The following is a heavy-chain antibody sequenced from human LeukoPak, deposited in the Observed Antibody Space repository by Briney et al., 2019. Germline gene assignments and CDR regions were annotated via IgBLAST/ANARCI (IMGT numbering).Heavy chain of an antibody. CDR1: GYTFTIYG. V-gene: IGHV1-18*01. CDR3: ARDRPPFDFWSGYYRFDY. CDR2: IGAYNGNT. D-gene: IGHD3-3*01. J-gene: IGHJ4*02. Sequence: VASVKVSCKASGYTFTIYGISWVRQAPGQGLEWMGWIGAYNGNTNYAQKLQGRVTMTTDTSTSTAYMELRSLRSDDTAVYYCARDRPPFDFWSGYYRFDYWGQGTLVTVSS.